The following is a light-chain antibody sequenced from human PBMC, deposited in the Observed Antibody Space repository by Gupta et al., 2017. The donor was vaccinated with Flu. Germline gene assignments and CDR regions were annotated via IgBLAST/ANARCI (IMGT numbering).Light chain of an antibody. CDR1: SSDIGGYNY. CDR2: EVS. V-gene: IGLV2-14*01. Sequence: QSALPPPASVSGSPGQSITISCTGSSSDIGGYNYVSWYQHEPGKAPKLMIYEVSNRPSGVSNRFSGSKSGNTASLTIFGIQPEDEAHYYCSSYTSGSTVVFGGGTKLTVL. CDR3: SSYTSGSTVV. J-gene: IGLJ2*01.